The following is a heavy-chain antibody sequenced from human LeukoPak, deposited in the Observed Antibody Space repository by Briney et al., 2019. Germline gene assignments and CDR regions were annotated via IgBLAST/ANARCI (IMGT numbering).Heavy chain of an antibody. J-gene: IGHJ4*02. Sequence: GGSLRLSCAASGFTFSSYGMHWVRQAPGKGLEWVAVISYDGSNKYYADSVKGRFTISRDNSKNTLYLQMNSLRAEDTAVYYCARRMGQYSLALDYWGQGTLVTVSS. CDR1: GFTFSSYG. CDR3: ARRMGQYSLALDY. V-gene: IGHV3-30*03. CDR2: ISYDGSNK. D-gene: IGHD4-11*01.